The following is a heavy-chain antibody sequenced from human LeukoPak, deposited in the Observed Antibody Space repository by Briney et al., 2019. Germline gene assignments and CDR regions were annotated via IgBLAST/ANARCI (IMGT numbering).Heavy chain of an antibody. CDR1: GFTFSSYG. J-gene: IGHJ4*02. D-gene: IGHD6-19*01. V-gene: IGHV3-30*18. CDR2: ISYDGSNK. CDR3: AKDTQRYSSGSDLGYFDY. Sequence: QPGRSLSLSCAASGFTFSSYGMHWVRQAPGKGLEWVAVISYDGSNKYCADSVKGRLTISRDNSKHTLYLQMNSLRAEDTAVYYCAKDTQRYSSGSDLGYFDYWGQGTLVTVSS.